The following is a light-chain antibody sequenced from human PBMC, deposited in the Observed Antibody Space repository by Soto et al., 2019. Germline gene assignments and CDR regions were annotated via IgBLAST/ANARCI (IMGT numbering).Light chain of an antibody. V-gene: IGKV1-27*01. CDR3: QKYDSAPLT. CDR2: EAS. J-gene: IGKJ4*01. CDR1: QAISNY. Sequence: DIQMTQSPSSLSASVGDRVTLTCRATQAISNYLAWYQQKPGQVPRLLIFEASILQSGVPSRFSGSGSGTDFTLTISSLQPEDVATYYCQKYDSAPLTFGGGTKVDIK.